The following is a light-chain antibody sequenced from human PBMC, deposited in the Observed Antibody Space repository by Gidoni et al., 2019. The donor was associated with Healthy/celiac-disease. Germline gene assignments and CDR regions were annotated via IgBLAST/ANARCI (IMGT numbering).Light chain of an antibody. CDR2: KAS. J-gene: IGKJ2*02. V-gene: IGKV1-5*03. CDR1: QSISSW. CDR3: QRYNSNSPCT. Sequence: DIEMTQFPSTLSASVGDRVTISCRASQSISSWLAWYQQKPGKAPKLLIYKASNLESGVPSRCSGSGSRTDFTLTISSLQPDDVATYYYQRYNSNSPCTFGQXTNLEIK.